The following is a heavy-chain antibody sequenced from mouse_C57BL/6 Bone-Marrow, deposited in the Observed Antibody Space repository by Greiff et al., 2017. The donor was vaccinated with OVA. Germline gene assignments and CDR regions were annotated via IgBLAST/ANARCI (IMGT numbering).Heavy chain of an antibody. CDR1: GYSFTGYY. CDR3: ARSNYSNYVGYFDV. V-gene: IGHV1-42*01. Sequence: VQLQQSGPELVKPGASVKISCKASGYSFTGYYMNWVKQSPEKSLEWIGEINPSTGGTTYNQKFKAKATLTVDKSSSTAYMQLKSLTSEDSAVYYCARSNYSNYVGYFDVWGTGTTVTVSS. CDR2: INPSTGGT. J-gene: IGHJ1*03. D-gene: IGHD2-5*01.